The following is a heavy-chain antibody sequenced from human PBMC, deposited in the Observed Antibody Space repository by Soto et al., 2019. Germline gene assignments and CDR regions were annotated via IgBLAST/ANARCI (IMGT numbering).Heavy chain of an antibody. CDR3: ARPVIAVAAPEAFDI. CDR1: GYSFTSYW. Sequence: GESLKISCKGSGYSFTSYWIGWVRQMPGKGLEWMGIIYPGDSDTRYSPSFQGQVTISADKSISTAYLQWSSLKASDTAMYYCARPVIAVAAPEAFDIWGQGTMVTVSS. J-gene: IGHJ3*02. V-gene: IGHV5-51*01. CDR2: IYPGDSDT. D-gene: IGHD6-19*01.